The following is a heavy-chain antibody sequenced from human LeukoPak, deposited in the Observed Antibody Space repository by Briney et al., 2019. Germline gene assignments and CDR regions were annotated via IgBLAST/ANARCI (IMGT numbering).Heavy chain of an antibody. J-gene: IGHJ4*02. CDR1: GGSFSGYY. D-gene: IGHD3-10*01. CDR2: INHSGST. Sequence: PSETLSLTCAVYGGSFSGYYWSWIRQPPGKGLEWIGEINHSGSTNYNPSLKSRVTISVDTSKNQFSLKLSSVTAADTAVYYCAREGRFGELLYIFDYWGQGTLVTVSS. CDR3: AREGRFGELLYIFDY. V-gene: IGHV4-34*01.